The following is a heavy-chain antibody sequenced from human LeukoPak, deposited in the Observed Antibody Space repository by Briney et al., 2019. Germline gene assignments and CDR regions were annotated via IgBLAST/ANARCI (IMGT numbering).Heavy chain of an antibody. CDR1: GGSIGSSSYY. V-gene: IGHV4-39*01. J-gene: IGHJ3*02. Sequence: SETLSLTCTVSGGSIGSSSYYWGWIRQPPGKGLEWIGSIYYSGSTYYNPSLKSRVTISVDTSKNQFSLKLGSVTAADTAVYYCASPHSTVTTFYDAFDIWGQGTMVTVSS. CDR2: IYYSGST. D-gene: IGHD4-11*01. CDR3: ASPHSTVTTFYDAFDI.